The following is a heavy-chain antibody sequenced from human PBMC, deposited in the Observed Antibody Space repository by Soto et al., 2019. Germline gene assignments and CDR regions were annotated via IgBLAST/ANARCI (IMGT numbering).Heavy chain of an antibody. CDR2: IIPIFGTA. CDR1: GGTFSSYA. D-gene: IGHD3-10*01. Sequence: QVQLVQSGAEVKKPGSSVKVSCKASGGTFSSYAISWVRQAPGQGLEWMGGIIPIFGTANYAQKFQGRVTIAADESTSRGDMGLSSLRSEDTAVYYCARASPLDYYGSGSYLYGMDVWGQGTTVTVSS. V-gene: IGHV1-69*12. CDR3: ARASPLDYYGSGSYLYGMDV. J-gene: IGHJ6*02.